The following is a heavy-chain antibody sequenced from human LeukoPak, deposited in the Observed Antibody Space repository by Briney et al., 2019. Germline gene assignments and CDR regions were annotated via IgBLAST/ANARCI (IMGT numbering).Heavy chain of an antibody. Sequence: GGSMRLACAVSAFSFTNFWTSCVRPAQGGGMEWVANITQEGNEKYHVESVKGRFTISRDNTKNLLLLQMNGLRGEDTAVYYCARGDAFSGDHWGQGTLVTVSS. CDR2: ITQEGNEK. CDR1: AFSFTNFW. V-gene: IGHV3-7*04. CDR3: ARGDAFSGDH. J-gene: IGHJ4*02.